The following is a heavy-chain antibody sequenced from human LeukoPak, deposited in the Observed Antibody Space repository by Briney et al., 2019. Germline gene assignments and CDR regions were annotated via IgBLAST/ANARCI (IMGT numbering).Heavy chain of an antibody. CDR1: GGTFSSYA. CDR2: IIPIFGTA. CDR3: ARVGHDATLDVLEPLDYYYYMDV. J-gene: IGHJ6*03. D-gene: IGHD3-10*02. V-gene: IGHV1-69*05. Sequence: SVKVSCKASGGTFSSYAISWVRQAPGQGLEWMGGIIPIFGTANYAQKFQGRVTITTDESTSTAYMELSSLRSEDTAVYYCARVGHDATLDVLEPLDYYYYMDVWGKGTTVTVSS.